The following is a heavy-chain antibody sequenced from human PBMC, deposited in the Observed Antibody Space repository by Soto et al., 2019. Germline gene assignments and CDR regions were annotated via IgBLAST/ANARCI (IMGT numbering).Heavy chain of an antibody. D-gene: IGHD1-26*01. CDR1: GFTFSSYS. V-gene: IGHV3-21*01. Sequence: GGSLRLSCAASGFTFSSYSMNWVRQAPGKGLEWVSSISSSSSYIYYADSVKGRFTISRDNAKNSLYLQMNSLRAEDTAVYYCARARVGATGKFAFDIWGQGTMVTVSS. J-gene: IGHJ3*02. CDR2: ISSSSSYI. CDR3: ARARVGATGKFAFDI.